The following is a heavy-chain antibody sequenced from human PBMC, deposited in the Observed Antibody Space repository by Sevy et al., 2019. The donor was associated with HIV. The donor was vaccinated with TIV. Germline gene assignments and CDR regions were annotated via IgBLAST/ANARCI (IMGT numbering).Heavy chain of an antibody. D-gene: IGHD6-13*01. CDR3: AREGGIAAAGYRVWFDY. CDR1: GFTFSSYW. Sequence: GGSLRLSCAASGFTFSSYWMSWVRQAPGKGLEWVANIKQDGSEKYYVDSVKGRFTISRDNAKNSRYLQMNSLRAEDTAVYYCAREGGIAAAGYRVWFDYWGQGTLVTVSS. J-gene: IGHJ4*02. CDR2: IKQDGSEK. V-gene: IGHV3-7*01.